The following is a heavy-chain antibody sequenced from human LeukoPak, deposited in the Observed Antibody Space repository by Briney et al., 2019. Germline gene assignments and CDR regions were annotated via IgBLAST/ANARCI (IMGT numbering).Heavy chain of an antibody. CDR3: ARMGSTVGPL. J-gene: IGHJ4*02. V-gene: IGHV3-23*01. CDR1: GFSFSSYA. Sequence: GGSLRLSCAASGFSFSSYAMTWVRQAPGKGLEWVSTISGSGDSTAYADSVKGRFTISRDTSKNTLYLQMNSLRTEDTAVYYCARMGSTVGPLWGQGTLVTVSS. CDR2: ISGSGDST. D-gene: IGHD4-23*01.